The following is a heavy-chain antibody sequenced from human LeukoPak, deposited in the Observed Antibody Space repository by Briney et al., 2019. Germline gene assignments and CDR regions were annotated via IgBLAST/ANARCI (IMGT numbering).Heavy chain of an antibody. V-gene: IGHV4-61*02. CDR1: GGSFSSGNYY. Sequence: PSETLSLTCTVSGGSFSSGNYYWTWIRQPAGKGLEWIGRIYTTGNTLYNPSLKSRVTISVDTSKNQFSLKLSSVTAADPAVYYCARVAGDYIDYWGQGTLVTVSS. J-gene: IGHJ4*02. CDR3: ARVAGDYIDY. D-gene: IGHD4-17*01. CDR2: IYTTGNT.